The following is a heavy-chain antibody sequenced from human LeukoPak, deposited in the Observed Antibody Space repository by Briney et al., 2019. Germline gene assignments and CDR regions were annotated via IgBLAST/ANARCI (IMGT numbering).Heavy chain of an antibody. CDR3: SGLGPSYCSSTSCYNDY. V-gene: IGHV4-34*01. CDR1: GGSFSGYY. D-gene: IGHD2-2*02. J-gene: IGHJ4*02. Sequence: PSETLSLTCAVYGGSFSGYYWSWIRQPPGKGLEWIGEINHSGSTNYNASLKSRGTISVEKSKNKFSLKQSSVTAADTAVYSCSGLGPSYCSSTSCYNDYWGQGTLVTVSS. CDR2: INHSGST.